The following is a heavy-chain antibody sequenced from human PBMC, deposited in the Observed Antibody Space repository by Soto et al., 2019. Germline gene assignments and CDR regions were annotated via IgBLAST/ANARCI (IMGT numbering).Heavy chain of an antibody. CDR2: ISYDGSNK. V-gene: IGHV3-30-3*01. CDR3: AREYYRVVDS. J-gene: IGHJ4*02. D-gene: IGHD2-8*01. Sequence: QVQLVESGGGVVQPGRSLRLSCAASGFTFSSYAMHWVRQAPGKGLEWVAVISYDGSNKYYADSVKGRFTISRDNSKNTLYLQMNSVRAEDTAVYYCAREYYRVVDSWGQGTLVTVSS. CDR1: GFTFSSYA.